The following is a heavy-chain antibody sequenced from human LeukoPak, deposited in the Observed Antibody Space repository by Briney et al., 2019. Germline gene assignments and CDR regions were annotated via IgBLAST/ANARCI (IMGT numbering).Heavy chain of an antibody. V-gene: IGHV4-59*12. Sequence: KTSETLSLTCTVSGGSISIYYWTWNRQPPGKGLEWIGYIYYSGSTNYNPSLKSRVTISVDTSKNQFSLKLSSVTAADTAVYYCARDRPYYDFWSGYPFDPWGQGTLVTVSS. D-gene: IGHD3-3*01. CDR1: GGSISIYY. CDR2: IYYSGST. J-gene: IGHJ5*02. CDR3: ARDRPYYDFWSGYPFDP.